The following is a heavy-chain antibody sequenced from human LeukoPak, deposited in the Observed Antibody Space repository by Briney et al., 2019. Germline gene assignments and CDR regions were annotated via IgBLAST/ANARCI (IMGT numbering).Heavy chain of an antibody. CDR2: INHSGST. D-gene: IGHD5-12*01. CDR3: ARDIPRESGYDYWWGYYYYYMDV. Sequence: SETLSLTCAVYGGSFSGYYWSWIRQPPGKGLEWIGEINHSGSTNYNPSLKSRVTISVDTSKNQFSLQLNSVTPEDTAVYCCARDIPRESGYDYWWGYYYYYMDVWGKGTTVTISS. J-gene: IGHJ6*03. V-gene: IGHV4-34*01. CDR1: GGSFSGYY.